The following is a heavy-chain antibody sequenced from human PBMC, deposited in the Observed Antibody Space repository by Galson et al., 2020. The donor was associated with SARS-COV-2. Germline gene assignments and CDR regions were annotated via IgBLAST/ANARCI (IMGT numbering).Heavy chain of an antibody. V-gene: IGHV3-30*03. CDR1: GFTFSSYG. D-gene: IGHD1-26*01. J-gene: IGHJ3*02. CDR2: ISYDGSNK. CDR3: ARVRSGSYFDASDI. Sequence: GESLKISCAASGFTFSSYGMHWVRQAPGKGLEWVAVISYDGSNKYYADSVKGRFTISRDNSKNTLYLQMNSLRAEDTAVYYCARVRSGSYFDASDIWGQGTMVTVSS.